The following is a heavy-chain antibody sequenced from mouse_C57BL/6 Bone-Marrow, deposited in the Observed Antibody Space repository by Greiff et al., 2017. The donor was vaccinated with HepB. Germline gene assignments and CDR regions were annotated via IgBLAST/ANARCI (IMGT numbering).Heavy chain of an antibody. CDR3: TYYYGSGFAY. J-gene: IGHJ3*01. CDR1: GFNIKDDY. CDR2: IDPENGDT. D-gene: IGHD1-1*01. V-gene: IGHV14-4*01. Sequence: EVQLQESGAELVRPGASVKLSCTASGFNIKDDYMHWVKQRPEQGLEWIGWIDPENGDTEYASKFQGKATITADTSSNTAYLQLSSLTSEDTAVYYCTYYYGSGFAYWGQGTLVTVSA.